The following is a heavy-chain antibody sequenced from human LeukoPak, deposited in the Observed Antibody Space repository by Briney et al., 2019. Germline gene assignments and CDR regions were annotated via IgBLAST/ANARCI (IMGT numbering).Heavy chain of an antibody. CDR2: ISYDGSNK. CDR1: GFTFSSYA. Sequence: PGGSLRLSCAASGFTFSSYAMHWVRQAPGKGLEWVAVISYDGSNKYYADSVKGRFTISRDNSKNTLYLQMNSLRAEDTAVYYCARTVGATSPLDYWGQGTLVTVSS. D-gene: IGHD1-26*01. J-gene: IGHJ4*02. CDR3: ARTVGATSPLDY. V-gene: IGHV3-30-3*01.